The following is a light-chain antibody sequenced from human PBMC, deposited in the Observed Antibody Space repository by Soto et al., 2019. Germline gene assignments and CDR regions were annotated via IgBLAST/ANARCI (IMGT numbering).Light chain of an antibody. Sequence: DIQMTQSPYSLSASVGDRVTITCRASQRIATYLNWYQHKPGKAPKLLIYESSKLQNGVPSRFSGSGSGTDFTLTISSLQPEDFVTYYCQQSYNTPPWTFGQGTKVEIQ. J-gene: IGKJ1*01. CDR1: QRIATY. CDR3: QQSYNTPPWT. CDR2: ESS. V-gene: IGKV1-39*01.